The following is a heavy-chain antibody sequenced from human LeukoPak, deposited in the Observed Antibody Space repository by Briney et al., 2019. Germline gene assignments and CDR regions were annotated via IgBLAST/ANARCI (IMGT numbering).Heavy chain of an antibody. V-gene: IGHV4-38-2*02. CDR1: GYSISSGYY. CDR2: IYHSGST. CDR3: ARVKTGADAFDI. D-gene: IGHD7-27*01. J-gene: IGHJ3*02. Sequence: SETLSLTCTVSGYSISSGYYWGWIRQPPGKGLEWIGSIYHSGSTYYNPSLKSRVTISVDTSKNQFSLKLSSVTAADTAVYYCARVKTGADAFDIWGQGTMVTVSS.